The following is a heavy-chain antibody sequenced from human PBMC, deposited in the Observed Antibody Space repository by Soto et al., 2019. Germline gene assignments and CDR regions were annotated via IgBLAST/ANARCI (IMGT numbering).Heavy chain of an antibody. CDR3: ARALGGCSDGGCYSFAY. V-gene: IGHV3-33*03. CDR2: VWFNGRNE. J-gene: IGHJ4*02. D-gene: IGHD2-15*01. CDR1: GFTFSSYG. Sequence: QVRLVESGGGVVQPANSLRLSCAASGFTFSSYGMHWVRQAPGKGLEWVAIVWFNGRNEFYADSVEGRFTISRDNSKNTLYLQMNSLRVEDTAMYYCARALGGCSDGGCYSFAYWGQGALVTVSS.